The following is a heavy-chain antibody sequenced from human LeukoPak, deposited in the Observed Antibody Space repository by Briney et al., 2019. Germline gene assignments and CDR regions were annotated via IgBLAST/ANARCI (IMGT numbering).Heavy chain of an antibody. CDR2: IIPILGIA. CDR3: AVRITMIVVVIT. D-gene: IGHD3-22*01. Sequence: GASVKVSCKASGGTFSSYAISWVRQAPGQGLEWMGRIIPILGIANYAQKFQGRVTITADKSTSTAYMELSSLRSEDTAVYYSAVRITMIVVVITWGQGTLVTVSS. V-gene: IGHV1-69*04. J-gene: IGHJ4*02. CDR1: GGTFSSYA.